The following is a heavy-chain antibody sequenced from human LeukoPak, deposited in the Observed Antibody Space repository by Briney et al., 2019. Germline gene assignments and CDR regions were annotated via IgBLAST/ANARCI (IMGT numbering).Heavy chain of an antibody. CDR1: GDSVSSNSAA. J-gene: IGHJ5*02. CDR2: TYYRSKWYN. D-gene: IGHD3-3*01. CDR3: ARDHYDFWSGPSEDWFDP. Sequence: SQTPSLTCAISGDSVSSNSAAWNWIRQSPSRGLEWLGRTYYRSKWYNDYAVSVKSRITINPDTSKNQFSLQLNSVTPEDTAVYYCARDHYDFWSGPSEDWFDPWGQGTLVTVSS. V-gene: IGHV6-1*01.